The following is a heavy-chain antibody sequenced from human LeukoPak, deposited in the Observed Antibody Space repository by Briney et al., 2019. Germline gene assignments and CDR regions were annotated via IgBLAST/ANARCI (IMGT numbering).Heavy chain of an antibody. Sequence: SETLSLTCTVSGGSISSTTYYWGWIRQPPGKGLEWIGTIYYSGSTYYNPSLKSRVTISVDTSKNQFSPKLSSVTAADTAVYYCASSGESSSWYGFDYWGQGTLVTVSS. CDR2: IYYSGST. J-gene: IGHJ4*02. CDR3: ASSGESSSWYGFDY. CDR1: GGSISSTTYY. D-gene: IGHD6-13*01. V-gene: IGHV4-39*07.